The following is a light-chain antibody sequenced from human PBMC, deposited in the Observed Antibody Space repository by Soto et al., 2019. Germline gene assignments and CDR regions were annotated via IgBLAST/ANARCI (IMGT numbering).Light chain of an antibody. CDR2: GAS. Sequence: EIVLTQSPGTLSLSPEERATLSCRASQSINSRYLAWYQQKPGQAPRLLIYGASSRATGIPDRFSGSGSGTDFTLTISRLEPEDFAVYYCQHFGSSPGFTFGPGTKVDIK. CDR3: QHFGSSPGFT. CDR1: QSINSRY. J-gene: IGKJ3*01. V-gene: IGKV3-20*01.